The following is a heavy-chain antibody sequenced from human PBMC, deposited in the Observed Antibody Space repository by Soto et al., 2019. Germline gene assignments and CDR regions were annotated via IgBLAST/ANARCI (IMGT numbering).Heavy chain of an antibody. D-gene: IGHD3-10*01. CDR2: ISSSSSYI. J-gene: IGHJ4*02. V-gene: IGHV3-21*01. CDR1: GFTFSSYS. CDR3: ARDLERITMVRGPQN. Sequence: PGGSLRLSCAASGFTFSSYSMNWVRQAPGKGLEWVSSISSSSSYIYYADSVKGRFTISRDNAKNSLYLQMNSLRAEDTAVYYCARDLERITMVRGPQNSGQGTLVTVSS.